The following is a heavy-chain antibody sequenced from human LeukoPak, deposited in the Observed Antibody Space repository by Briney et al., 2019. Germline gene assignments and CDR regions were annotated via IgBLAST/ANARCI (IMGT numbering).Heavy chain of an antibody. J-gene: IGHJ4*02. CDR2: ISAYNGNT. V-gene: IGHV1-18*04. CDR1: GYTFTGYY. D-gene: IGHD3-3*01. CDR3: ARDWWSGYSGPNTIDY. Sequence: GASVKVSCKASGYTFTGYYMHWVRQAPGQGLEWMGWISAYNGNTNYAQKLQGRVTMTTDTSTSTAYMELRSLRSDDTAVYYCARDWWSGYSGPNTIDYWGQGTLVTVSS.